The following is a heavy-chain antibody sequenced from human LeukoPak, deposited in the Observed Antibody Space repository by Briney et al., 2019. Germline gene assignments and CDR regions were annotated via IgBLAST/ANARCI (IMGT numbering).Heavy chain of an antibody. V-gene: IGHV4-59*01. CDR2: IYYSGST. CDR1: GGSISSYY. J-gene: IGHJ4*02. Sequence: SETLSLTCTVSGGSISSYYWSWIRQPPGKGLEWIGYIYYSGSTNYNPSLKSRVTISVDTSKNQFSLKLSSVTAADTAVYYCASVVFQGSGGIKNYFDYWGRGTLVTVSS. CDR3: ASVVFQGSGGIKNYFDY. D-gene: IGHD2-15*01.